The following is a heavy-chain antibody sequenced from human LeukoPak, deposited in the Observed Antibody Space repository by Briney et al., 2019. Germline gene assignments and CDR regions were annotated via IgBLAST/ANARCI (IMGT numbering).Heavy chain of an antibody. Sequence: KPSGTLSLTCTVSGGSISSSSYYWGWIRQPPGKGLEWIGSIYYSGSTYYNPSLKSRVTISVDTSKNQFSLKLSSVTAADTAVYYCARVRPVNYYGSGSYYKFDYWGQGTLVTVSS. J-gene: IGHJ4*02. CDR1: GGSISSSSYY. D-gene: IGHD3-10*01. CDR2: IYYSGST. V-gene: IGHV4-39*07. CDR3: ARVRPVNYYGSGSYYKFDY.